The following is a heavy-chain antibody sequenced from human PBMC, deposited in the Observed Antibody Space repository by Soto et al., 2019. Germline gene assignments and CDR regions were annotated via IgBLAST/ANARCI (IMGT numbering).Heavy chain of an antibody. V-gene: IGHV3-23*01. CDR3: AKRSSSSTFDY. CDR1: GFTFSSYA. Sequence: PGGSLRLSCAASGFTFSSYAMSWVRQAPGKGLEWVSVISGSDDSTYYADSVKGQFTISRDNSKNTLYLQMNSLRAEDTAVYYCAKRSSSSTFDYWGQGALVTVSS. J-gene: IGHJ4*02. D-gene: IGHD6-6*01. CDR2: ISGSDDST.